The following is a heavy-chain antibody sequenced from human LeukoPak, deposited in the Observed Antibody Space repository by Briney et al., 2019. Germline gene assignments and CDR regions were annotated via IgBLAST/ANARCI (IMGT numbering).Heavy chain of an antibody. J-gene: IGHJ5*02. V-gene: IGHV1-2*02. CDR3: ARYLPYYYDSSGSPWGGWFDP. D-gene: IGHD3-22*01. CDR1: GYTFTGYY. CDR2: INPNSGGT. Sequence: ASVKVSCKASGYTFTGYYMHWVRQAPGQGLEWMGWINPNSGGTNYAQKFQGRVTMTRDTSISTAYMELSRLRSDDTAVYYCARYLPYYYDSSGSPWGGWFDPWGQGTLVTVSS.